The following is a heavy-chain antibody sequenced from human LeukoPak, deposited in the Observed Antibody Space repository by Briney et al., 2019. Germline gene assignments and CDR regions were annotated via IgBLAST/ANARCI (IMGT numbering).Heavy chain of an antibody. CDR1: GFAFSSYA. CDR3: AKEVDIVVVVAANNY. CDR2: ISGSGGST. Sequence: PGGSLRLSCAASGFAFSSYAMSWVRQAPGKGLEWVSAISGSGGSTYYADSVKGRFTISRDNSKNTLYLQMNSLRAEDTAVYYCAKEVDIVVVVAANNYWGQGTLVTVSS. V-gene: IGHV3-23*01. D-gene: IGHD2-15*01. J-gene: IGHJ4*02.